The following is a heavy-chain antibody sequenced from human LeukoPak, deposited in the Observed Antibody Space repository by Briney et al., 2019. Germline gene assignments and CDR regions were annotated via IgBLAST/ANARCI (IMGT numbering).Heavy chain of an antibody. CDR3: ARKGISALAGTFDA. J-gene: IGHJ3*01. V-gene: IGHV4-4*07. Sequence: PSETLPLTCTVSGGSVNNYYWTWIRQSAGKGLEWIGRIYSSGSTNYNPSLKSRVTMSVDTAKDQFSLKLTSVTAADTATYFCARKGISALAGTFDAWGQGTMVTVSS. D-gene: IGHD2-15*01. CDR1: GGSVNNYY. CDR2: IYSSGST.